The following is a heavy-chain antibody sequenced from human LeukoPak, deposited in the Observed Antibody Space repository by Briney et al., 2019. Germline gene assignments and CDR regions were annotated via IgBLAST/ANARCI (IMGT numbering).Heavy chain of an antibody. D-gene: IGHD5-12*01. J-gene: IGHJ4*02. CDR3: ARAQWWLRPPFDY. CDR2: IIPIFGTA. Sequence: GASVKVSCKASGGTFSSYAISWVRQAPGQGLEWMGGIIPIFGTANYAQKFQGRVTITTDESTSTAYMELSSLRAEDTAVYYCARAQWWLRPPFDYWGRGTLVTVSS. V-gene: IGHV1-69*05. CDR1: GGTFSSYA.